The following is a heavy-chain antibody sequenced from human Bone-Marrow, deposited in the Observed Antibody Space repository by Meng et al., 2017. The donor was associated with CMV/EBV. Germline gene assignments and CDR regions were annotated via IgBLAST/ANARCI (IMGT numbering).Heavy chain of an antibody. J-gene: IGHJ4*02. Sequence: GGSLRLSCAASGFTFNSHWMHWVRQAPGKGLEWVAFIRYDGSNKYYADSVKGRFTISRDNSKNTLYLQMNSLRAEDTAVYYCAKGSSGSPGTDYWGQGTLVTVSS. V-gene: IGHV3-30*02. CDR1: GFTFNSHW. CDR3: AKGSSGSPGTDY. D-gene: IGHD1-26*01. CDR2: IRYDGSNK.